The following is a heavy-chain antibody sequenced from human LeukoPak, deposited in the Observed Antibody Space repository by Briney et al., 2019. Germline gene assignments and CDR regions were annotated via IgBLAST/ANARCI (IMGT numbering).Heavy chain of an antibody. Sequence: ASVKVSCQASGYTFSTYAITWVRQATGQGLEWMGWITADNSNTNYAQKLQGRVTMTKDPSTSTSYLELRSLIADDTAVYYCARVRTIFGVVISPDALDIWGQGTLVTVSS. CDR3: ARVRTIFGVVISPDALDI. J-gene: IGHJ3*02. CDR2: ITADNSNT. D-gene: IGHD3-3*01. V-gene: IGHV1-18*01. CDR1: GYTFSTYA.